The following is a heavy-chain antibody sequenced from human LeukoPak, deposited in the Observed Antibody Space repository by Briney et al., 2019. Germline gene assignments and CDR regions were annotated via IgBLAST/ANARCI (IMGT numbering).Heavy chain of an antibody. Sequence: ASVKVSCKASGGTFSNYAIGWVRQAPGQGLEWMGWMNPNSGNTGYAQKFQGRVTITRNTSISTAYMELSSLRSEDTAVYYCARGPIIAAAGYYMDVWGKGTTVTVSS. CDR1: GGTFSNYA. V-gene: IGHV1-8*03. D-gene: IGHD6-13*01. CDR3: ARGPIIAAAGYYMDV. J-gene: IGHJ6*03. CDR2: MNPNSGNT.